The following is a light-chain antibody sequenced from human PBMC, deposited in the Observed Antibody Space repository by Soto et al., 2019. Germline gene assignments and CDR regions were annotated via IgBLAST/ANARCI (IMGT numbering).Light chain of an antibody. CDR1: QGIRND. V-gene: IGKV1-6*01. CDR3: LQKYFYPLT. Sequence: AIQMTQSPSSLSASVLDRCTITCRASQGIRNDLDWFQQKPGKAPKLLIYAASNLQSGVPARFSGSGSGTDFTLTISSLQPEDFATYYCLQKYFYPLTFGPGTKVDIK. J-gene: IGKJ3*01. CDR2: AAS.